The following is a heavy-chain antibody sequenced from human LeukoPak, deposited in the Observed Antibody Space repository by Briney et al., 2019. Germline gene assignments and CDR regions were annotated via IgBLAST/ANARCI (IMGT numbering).Heavy chain of an antibody. CDR1: GFTFSSYA. Sequence: GGSLRLSCAASGFTFSSYAMSWVRQAPGKGLEWVSAISGSGGGTYYADSVKGRFTISRDNSKNTLYLQMNSLRAEDTAVYYCAIGTHYYDSSGYYSDFDYWGQGTLVTVSS. V-gene: IGHV3-23*01. CDR3: AIGTHYYDSSGYYSDFDY. CDR2: ISGSGGGT. J-gene: IGHJ4*02. D-gene: IGHD3-22*01.